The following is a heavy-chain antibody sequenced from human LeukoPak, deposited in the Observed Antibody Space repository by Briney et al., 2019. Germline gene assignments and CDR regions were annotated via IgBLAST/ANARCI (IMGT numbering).Heavy chain of an antibody. J-gene: IGHJ4*02. V-gene: IGHV3-30*04. Sequence: PGGSLRLSCAASGFTFSSYGIHWVRQAPGKGLEWVAVISYDGRNKYYADSVKGRFTISRDNSKNTLNLQMNSLRAEDTAVYYCARAPEVVGAWYYFDYWGQGTLVTVSS. CDR3: ARAPEVVGAWYYFDY. CDR1: GFTFSSYG. CDR2: ISYDGRNK. D-gene: IGHD2-15*01.